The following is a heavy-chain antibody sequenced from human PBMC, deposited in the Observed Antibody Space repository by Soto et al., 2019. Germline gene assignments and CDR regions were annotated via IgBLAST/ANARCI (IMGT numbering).Heavy chain of an antibody. J-gene: IGHJ6*02. CDR1: GGSCSGYY. CDR2: INHSGST. CDR3: ARGFVVGATSYYYGMDV. D-gene: IGHD1-26*01. V-gene: IGHV4-34*01. Sequence: PSETPSLTCAAYGGSCSGYYWCWIRQPPGQWLEWIGEINHSGSTNYNPPLKSRVTISVDTSKNQFSLKLSSVTAADTAVYYCARGFVVGATSYYYGMDVWGQGTTVTVSS.